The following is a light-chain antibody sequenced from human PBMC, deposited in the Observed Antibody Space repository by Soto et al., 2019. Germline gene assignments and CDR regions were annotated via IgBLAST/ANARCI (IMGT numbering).Light chain of an antibody. CDR1: QSISSY. V-gene: IGKV1-39*01. Sequence: DIQMTQSPSSLSASVGDRVTITCRASQSISSYLNWYQQKPGKAPKLLIYAASSLQSGVPSRFSGSGSGTDFTLTISSLQPEDSENYYCQQSYSTLSITFGQGTRLEIK. J-gene: IGKJ5*01. CDR2: AAS. CDR3: QQSYSTLSIT.